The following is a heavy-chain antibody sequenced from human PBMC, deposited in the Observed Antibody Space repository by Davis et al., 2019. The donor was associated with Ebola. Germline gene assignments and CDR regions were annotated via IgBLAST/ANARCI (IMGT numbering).Heavy chain of an antibody. Sequence: ASVKVSCKASADTFRNYGISWVRQAPGQALEWMGWISAYSGKTNYAQKFQGRVTMTTDTSTNTAYMELTSLRSEDTAVYSCATDPMRRCTNGECYSYYYYMDVWGRGTTVTVSS. D-gene: IGHD2-8*01. CDR1: ADTFRNYG. V-gene: IGHV1-18*01. J-gene: IGHJ6*03. CDR2: ISAYSGKT. CDR3: ATDPMRRCTNGECYSYYYYMDV.